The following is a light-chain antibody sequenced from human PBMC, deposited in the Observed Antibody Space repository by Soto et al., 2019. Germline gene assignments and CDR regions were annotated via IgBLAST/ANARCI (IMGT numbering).Light chain of an antibody. CDR1: QTISSNY. Sequence: ETVLTQSPGTLSLSPGERATLSCRASQTISSNYLAWYRQTPGQAPRLLIYGASNRATGIADRFRGSGSGTDFTLIISRLEPEDFALYYCQQYGSSPWTFGQGTKVEIK. V-gene: IGKV3-20*01. CDR3: QQYGSSPWT. J-gene: IGKJ1*01. CDR2: GAS.